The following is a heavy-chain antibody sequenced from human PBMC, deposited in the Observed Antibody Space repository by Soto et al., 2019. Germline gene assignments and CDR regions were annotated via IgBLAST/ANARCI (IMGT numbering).Heavy chain of an antibody. Sequence: PGESLKISCKGSGYNFANFWTGWVRQMPGKGLEWMGMIFPGDSDTKNSPSLEGQITMSVDKSDSSAYLQWRSLKASDTAIYYCAAGYSTGLDAFDIWGQGTMVTVSS. J-gene: IGHJ3*02. CDR2: IFPGDSDT. V-gene: IGHV5-51*01. CDR1: GYNFANFW. D-gene: IGHD2-8*02. CDR3: AAGYSTGLDAFDI.